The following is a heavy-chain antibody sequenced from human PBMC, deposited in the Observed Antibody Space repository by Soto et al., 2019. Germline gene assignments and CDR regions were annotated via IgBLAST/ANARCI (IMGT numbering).Heavy chain of an antibody. CDR3: ARGWPRITMVRGVIPLPLHFDY. D-gene: IGHD3-10*01. CDR2: INHSGST. J-gene: IGHJ4*02. CDR1: GGSFSGYY. Sequence: NPSETLSLTCAVYGGSFSGYYWSWIRQPPGKGLEWIGEINHSGSTNYNPSLKSRVTISVDTSKNQFSLKLSSVTAADTAVYYCARGWPRITMVRGVIPLPLHFDYWGQGTLVTVSS. V-gene: IGHV4-34*01.